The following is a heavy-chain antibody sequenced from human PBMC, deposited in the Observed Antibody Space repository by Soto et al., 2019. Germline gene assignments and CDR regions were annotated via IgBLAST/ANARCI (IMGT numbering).Heavy chain of an antibody. J-gene: IGHJ6*02. V-gene: IGHV3-7*03. CDR2: IDTDGSRK. CDR3: GRVPLDGNYANGVDV. Sequence: EVQLVESGGGLVQPGGSLRLSCAASGFNFNTYWMYWVRQAPGKGLEWVANIDTDGSRKNYVDSVKGRFIISRDNAKNSLLLQMNSLRADDTAVYYCGRVPLDGNYANGVDVWGQGTMVTVSS. CDR1: GFNFNTYW. D-gene: IGHD1-7*01.